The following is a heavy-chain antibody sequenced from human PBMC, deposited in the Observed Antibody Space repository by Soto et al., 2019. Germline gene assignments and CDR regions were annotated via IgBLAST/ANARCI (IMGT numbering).Heavy chain of an antibody. CDR1: GYTFTGYY. CDR3: VRSFSGGWPYFDY. D-gene: IGHD1-26*01. Sequence: GASVKVSCKASGYTFTGYYFHWVRQAPGQGLEWMGWINSNSGGTNYARKFQGRVTMTRDTSTSTAYMELTSVTTADAAVYYCVRSFSGGWPYFDYWGQGTLVTVSS. CDR2: INSNSGGT. J-gene: IGHJ4*02. V-gene: IGHV1-2*02.